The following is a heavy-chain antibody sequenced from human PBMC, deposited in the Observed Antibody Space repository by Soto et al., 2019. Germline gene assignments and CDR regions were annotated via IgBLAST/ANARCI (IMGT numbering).Heavy chain of an antibody. CDR2: ISGTGGST. CDR3: AKRGDSSGFYLAPFDY. D-gene: IGHD3-22*01. V-gene: IGHV3-23*01. J-gene: IGHJ4*02. Sequence: GGSLRLSCAASGFTFSSYAMTWVRQAPGKGLEWVSTISGTGGSTYYADSVKGRFTISRDNSKNTLYLQMNSLRAEDTAVYYCAKRGDSSGFYLAPFDYWGQGTLVTVSS. CDR1: GFTFSSYA.